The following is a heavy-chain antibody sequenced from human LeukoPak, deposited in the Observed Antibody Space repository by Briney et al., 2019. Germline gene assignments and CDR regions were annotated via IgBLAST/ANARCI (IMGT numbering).Heavy chain of an antibody. Sequence: GGSLRLSCAAPGFTFSSYGMHWVRQAPGKGLEWVAFIRYDGSNKYYADSVKGRFTISRDNSKNTLYLQMNSLRAEDTAVYYCAKDRVGATTPPDYWGQGTLVTVSS. D-gene: IGHD1-26*01. CDR1: GFTFSSYG. CDR3: AKDRVGATTPPDY. V-gene: IGHV3-30*02. J-gene: IGHJ4*02. CDR2: IRYDGSNK.